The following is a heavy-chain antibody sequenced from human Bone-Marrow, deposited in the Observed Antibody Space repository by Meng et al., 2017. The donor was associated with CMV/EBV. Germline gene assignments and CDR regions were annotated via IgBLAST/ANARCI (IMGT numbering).Heavy chain of an antibody. J-gene: IGHJ4*02. CDR2: IKQDGSEK. D-gene: IGHD1-26*01. CDR1: GFTFSSYW. V-gene: IGHV3-7*01. CDR3: ARGLGAPDY. Sequence: GSLRLSCAASGFTFSSYWMSWVRQAPGKGLEWVANIKQDGSEKNYVDSVQGRSTISRDNAKNSLYVEMNSPRVEDTGVYYCARGLGAPDYWGQGTLVTVSS.